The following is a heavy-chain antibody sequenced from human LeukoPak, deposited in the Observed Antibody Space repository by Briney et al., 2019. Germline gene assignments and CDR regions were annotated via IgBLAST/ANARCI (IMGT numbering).Heavy chain of an antibody. V-gene: IGHV3-9*01. CDR2: ISWNSGSI. CDR3: AKDIGVVVTANFDY. J-gene: IGHJ4*02. Sequence: GGSLRLSCAASGFTFYDYAMHWVRQAPGKGLEWVSGISWNSGSIGYADSVKGRFTISRDNAKNSLYLQMNSLRAEDTALYYCAKDIGVVVTANFDYWGQGTLVTVSS. D-gene: IGHD2-21*02. CDR1: GFTFYDYA.